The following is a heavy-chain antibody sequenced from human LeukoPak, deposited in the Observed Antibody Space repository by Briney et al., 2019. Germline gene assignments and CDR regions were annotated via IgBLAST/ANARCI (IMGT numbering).Heavy chain of an antibody. CDR3: ARDNNWGFDY. CDR1: GFTFSSYW. J-gene: IGHJ4*02. V-gene: IGHV3-7*01. CDR2: IKQDGSEK. D-gene: IGHD7-27*01. Sequence: GGSLRLSCAASGFTFSSYWMSWVRQAPGKGLGWVANIKQDGSEKYYVDSVKGRFTISRDDAKNSLYLQMSSLRAEDTAFYYCARDNNWGFDYWGQGALVSVFS.